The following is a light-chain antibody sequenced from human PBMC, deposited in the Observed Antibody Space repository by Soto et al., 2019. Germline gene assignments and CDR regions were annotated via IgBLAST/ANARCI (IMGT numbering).Light chain of an antibody. Sequence: QSALTQPASVSGSPGQSLTISCTGTSSDVGRYSLVSWYQQHPGKAPKLIIYEDVERPSGVSYRFSGSKSGNTASLTISGLQTEDEADYYRCSSAGGTSVIFGGGTKLTVL. CDR3: CSSAGGTSVI. CDR1: SSDVGRYSL. CDR2: EDV. J-gene: IGLJ2*01. V-gene: IGLV2-23*01.